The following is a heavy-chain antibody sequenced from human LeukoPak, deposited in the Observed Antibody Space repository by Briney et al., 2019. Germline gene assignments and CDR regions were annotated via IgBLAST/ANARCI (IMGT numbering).Heavy chain of an antibody. CDR2: INTDGSST. J-gene: IGHJ3*02. D-gene: IGHD4-17*01. Sequence: PGGSLRLSCAASGFTFSSYWMHWVRQAPGKGLVWVSRINTDGSSTSYADSVKGRFTISRDNSKNTLYLQMNSLRAEDTAVYYCARDNGDYSDAFDIWGQGTMVTVSS. CDR3: ARDNGDYSDAFDI. CDR1: GFTFSSYW. V-gene: IGHV3-74*01.